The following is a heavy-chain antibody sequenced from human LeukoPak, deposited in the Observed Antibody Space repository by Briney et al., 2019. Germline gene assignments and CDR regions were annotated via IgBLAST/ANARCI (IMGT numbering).Heavy chain of an antibody. CDR3: ARRGAYRPSGYSSRVGTWFDP. V-gene: IGHV4-61*02. CDR1: GGSISSGSYY. D-gene: IGHD6-13*01. CDR2: IYTSGST. J-gene: IGHJ5*02. Sequence: PSETLSLTCTVSGGSISSGSYYWSWIRQPAGKGPEWIGRIYTSGSTNYNPSLKSRVTISVDTSKNQFSLKLSSVTAADTAVYYCARRGAYRPSGYSSRVGTWFDPWGQGTLVTVSS.